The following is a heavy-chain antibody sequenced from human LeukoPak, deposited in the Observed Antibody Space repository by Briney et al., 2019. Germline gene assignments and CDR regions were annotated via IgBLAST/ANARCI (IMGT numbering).Heavy chain of an antibody. J-gene: IGHJ5*02. V-gene: IGHV4-59*01. D-gene: IGHD4-17*01. Sequence: SETLSLTCTVSGGSISSYYWSWIRQPPGKGLEWIGYIYYSGSTNYNPSLKSRVTISVDTSKNQFSLKLSSVTAADTAVYYCARDRTPADYVQPIHGFDPWGQGTLVTVSS. CDR3: ARDRTPADYVQPIHGFDP. CDR1: GGSISSYY. CDR2: IYYSGST.